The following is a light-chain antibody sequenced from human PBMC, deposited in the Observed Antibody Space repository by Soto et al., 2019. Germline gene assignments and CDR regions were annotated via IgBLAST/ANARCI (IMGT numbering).Light chain of an antibody. V-gene: IGKV3-20*01. CDR3: QQYSGSPIT. CDR1: QSVGSN. CDR2: GAS. Sequence: EVVLTQSPATLSVSPGERATLSCRASQSVGSNLACYQQKPGQAPRLLIYGASTRATATPDRFSGSGSGTDFTLTIAGLEPADSGMYYCQQYSGSPITFGQGTRLEI. J-gene: IGKJ5*01.